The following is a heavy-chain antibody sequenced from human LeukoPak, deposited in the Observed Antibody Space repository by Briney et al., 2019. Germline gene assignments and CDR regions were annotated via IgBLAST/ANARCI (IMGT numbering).Heavy chain of an antibody. Sequence: SETLSLTCTVSVGSISSYYWICIPQPPGKGREWVGFIYYSGSTNYNPSLPSRVTISVDTSKNQFSLKLSSVTAAETAVYYCARPSLDYGGIAAFDFWGQGTMVTVSS. CDR1: VGSISSYY. J-gene: IGHJ3*01. V-gene: IGHV4-59*08. CDR2: IYYSGST. D-gene: IGHD4-23*01. CDR3: ARPSLDYGGIAAFDF.